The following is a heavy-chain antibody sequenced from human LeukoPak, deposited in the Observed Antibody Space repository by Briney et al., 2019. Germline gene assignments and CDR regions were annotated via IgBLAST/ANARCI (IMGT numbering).Heavy chain of an antibody. D-gene: IGHD1-20*01. J-gene: IGHJ4*02. Sequence: PSETLSLTCTVSGDSLSSYYWSWIRQPPGKGLEWIGYVYYTGNTNFNPSLKSRVTISVDTSKNQFSLKLNSVTTADTAVYYCARYNSDAGGLDYWGQGTLVTVSS. CDR1: GDSLSSYY. V-gene: IGHV4-59*01. CDR2: VYYTGNT. CDR3: ARYNSDAGGLDY.